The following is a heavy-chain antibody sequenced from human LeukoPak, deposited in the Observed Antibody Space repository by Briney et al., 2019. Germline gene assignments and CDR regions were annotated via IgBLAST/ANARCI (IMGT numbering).Heavy chain of an antibody. V-gene: IGHV1-2*02. CDR1: GYTFTAYY. CDR3: ARVREWEEISGAIPDFFDY. Sequence: ASVKVSCKASGYTFTAYYLHWVRQAPEQGLEWMGWIKPNSGATNYGYKFRGRVTMTRDTSINTAYMELSSLTSDDTAVYYCARVREWEEISGAIPDFFDYWGQGTLVTVSS. CDR2: IKPNSGAT. D-gene: IGHD3-3*01. J-gene: IGHJ4*02.